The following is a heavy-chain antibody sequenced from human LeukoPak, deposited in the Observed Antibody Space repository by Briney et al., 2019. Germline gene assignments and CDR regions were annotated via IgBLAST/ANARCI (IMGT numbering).Heavy chain of an antibody. CDR3: ARGSGSYLDY. V-gene: IGHV3-74*01. Sequence: GGSLRLSCAASGFSFSNHWMHWVRQVPGKGLVWVSRINSDGSSTSYADSVKGRFTISRDNAKNTLYLQMNSLRAEDTAVYYCARGSGSYLDYWGQGTLVTVSS. CDR1: GFSFSNHW. J-gene: IGHJ4*02. D-gene: IGHD1-26*01. CDR2: INSDGSST.